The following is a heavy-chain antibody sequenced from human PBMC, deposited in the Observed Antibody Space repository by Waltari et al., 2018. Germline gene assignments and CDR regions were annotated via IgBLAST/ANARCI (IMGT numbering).Heavy chain of an antibody. D-gene: IGHD2-2*01. Sequence: VLLEESGPGLVKPSETLSLTCTVSGGSISGFYWTWIRQPPGKGLEYIGYILYTGNTNSHPPLTSRVIISVDTSRNQFSLKMRSLTAADTAVYYCARLGGDRFGSLRHCGPASCTTWIDPWGRGTLVTVSS. CDR2: ILYTGNT. CDR3: ARLGGDRFGSLRHCGPASCTTWIDP. J-gene: IGHJ5*02. V-gene: IGHV4-59*01. CDR1: GGSISGFY.